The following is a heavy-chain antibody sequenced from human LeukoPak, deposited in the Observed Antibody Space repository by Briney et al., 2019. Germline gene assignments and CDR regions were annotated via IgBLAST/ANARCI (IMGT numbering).Heavy chain of an antibody. V-gene: IGHV1-69*06. Sequence: ASVKVSCKASGGTFSSYAISWVRQAPGQGLEWMGGIIPIFGTANYAQKFQGRVTITADKSTSTAYMELSSLRSDDTAVYYCARDRDDYGDYGLFDPWGQGTLVTVSS. CDR1: GGTFSSYA. J-gene: IGHJ5*02. D-gene: IGHD4-17*01. CDR3: ARDRDDYGDYGLFDP. CDR2: IIPIFGTA.